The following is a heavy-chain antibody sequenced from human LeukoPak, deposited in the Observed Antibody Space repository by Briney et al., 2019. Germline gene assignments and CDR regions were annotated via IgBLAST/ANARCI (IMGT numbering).Heavy chain of an antibody. J-gene: IGHJ4*02. CDR2: INSDGNTI. D-gene: IGHD3-10*01. CDR3: ARDFSGAIDY. V-gene: IGHV3-74*01. Sequence: PGGSLRLSCAASGFTFNNHLMHWVRQGPAKGLVWVSHINSDGNTIRYADSVKGRFTISRDNAKNTLYLQMNSLRAEDTAMYFCARDFSGAIDYWGRGAQVTVSS. CDR1: GFTFNNHL.